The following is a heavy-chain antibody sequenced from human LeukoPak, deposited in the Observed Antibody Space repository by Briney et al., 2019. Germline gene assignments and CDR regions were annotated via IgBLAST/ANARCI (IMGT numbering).Heavy chain of an antibody. V-gene: IGHV3-30*18. D-gene: IGHD3-3*01. CDR2: ISYDGSNK. CDR1: GFTFSSYG. Sequence: GGSLRLSCAASGFTFSSYGTHWVRQAPGKGLEWVAVISYDGSNKYYADSVKGRFTISRDNSKNTLYLQMNSLRAEDTAVYYCAKESYYDFWSGGSRGYYFDYWGQGTLVTVSS. CDR3: AKESYYDFWSGGSRGYYFDY. J-gene: IGHJ4*02.